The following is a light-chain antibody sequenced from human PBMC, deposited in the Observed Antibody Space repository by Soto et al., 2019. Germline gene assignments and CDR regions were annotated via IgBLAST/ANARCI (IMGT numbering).Light chain of an antibody. CDR1: SCNIGAGYD. Sequence: QSVLTQPPSVSGSPGQRVTISCTGSSCNIGAGYDVHWYQQLPGTAPKLLIYGNSNRPSGVPDRFSGSKSGTSASLAITGLKAEDEADYYCQSYDSCLSALFGGGTKLTVL. CDR3: QSYDSCLSAL. V-gene: IGLV1-40*01. J-gene: IGLJ3*02. CDR2: GNS.